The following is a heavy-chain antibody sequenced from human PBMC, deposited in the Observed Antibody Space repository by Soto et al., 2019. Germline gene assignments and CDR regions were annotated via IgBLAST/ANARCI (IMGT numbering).Heavy chain of an antibody. D-gene: IGHD6-13*01. CDR1: GGTFSSYA. Sequence: QVQLVQSGAEVKKPGSSVKVYCKASGGTFSSYAISWVRQAPGQGLEWMGGIIPIFGTAKYAQKFQGRVTITAVEAKSTAYVELSSLSSEDTAVYYCATGGIAVAGTGYYYYYGMDVWGQGTTVTFAS. CDR2: IIPIFGTA. CDR3: ATGGIAVAGTGYYYYYGMDV. V-gene: IGHV1-69*01. J-gene: IGHJ6*02.